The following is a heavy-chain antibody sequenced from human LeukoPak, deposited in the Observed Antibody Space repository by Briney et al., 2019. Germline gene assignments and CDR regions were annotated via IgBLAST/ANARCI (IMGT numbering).Heavy chain of an antibody. CDR2: ISPNSGAT. V-gene: IGHV1-2*02. J-gene: IGHJ5*02. D-gene: IGHD3-22*01. CDR1: GYTFTCYY. CDR3: ARGVADSYDSGDYYNWFDP. Sequence: AAVKVSCKASGYTFTCYYMHWVRQAPGQGLEWMGWISPNSGATNYAQEFQGRVTMTRDTSISTAYMELSRLRSDDTAIYYCARGVADSYDSGDYYNWFDPWGQGTLVTVSS.